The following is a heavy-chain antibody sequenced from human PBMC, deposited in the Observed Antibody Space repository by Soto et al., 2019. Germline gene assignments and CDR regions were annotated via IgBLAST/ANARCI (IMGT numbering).Heavy chain of an antibody. D-gene: IGHD3-16*01. V-gene: IGHV1-18*01. CDR3: ARDQSLDRTYYYGIDV. J-gene: IGHJ6*02. CDR2: ISPFNGNT. Sequence: ASVKVSCKSSGYPFTHYGITWIRQAPGQGLEWMGWISPFNGNTNYGQTLQGRVTLTTDTSTSTVFMELRSLTSDDTAVYYCARDQSLDRTYYYGIDVWGQGTTVTVSS. CDR1: GYPFTHYG.